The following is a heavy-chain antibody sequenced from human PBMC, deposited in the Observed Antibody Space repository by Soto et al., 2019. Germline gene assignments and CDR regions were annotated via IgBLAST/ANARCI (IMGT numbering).Heavy chain of an antibody. Sequence: GESLKISCKGSGYSFPSYWINWLRQVPRKGLEWLRRIDPTDSYTINSPSFHGKVTISAEKSISTPYLQWSSLKASDTAMYSCAGHRAAAGRDTFDIWGKGTMVTVSS. CDR3: AGHRAAAGRDTFDI. CDR1: GYSFPSYW. V-gene: IGHV5-10-1*01. CDR2: IDPTDSYT. J-gene: IGHJ3*02. D-gene: IGHD6-13*01.